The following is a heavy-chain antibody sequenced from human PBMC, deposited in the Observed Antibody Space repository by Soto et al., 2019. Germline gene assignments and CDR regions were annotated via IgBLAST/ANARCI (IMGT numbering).Heavy chain of an antibody. CDR2: SRNKDHSFST. Sequence: PGGSLRLSCAVSGFTFSDHYMDWVRQAPGKGLEWVGRSRNKDHSFSTQYAASVKDRFTISRDDSKNSLYLQMNSLKTEDTAVYYCARDQSYLSFWGLGTLVTVSS. J-gene: IGHJ4*02. V-gene: IGHV3-72*01. D-gene: IGHD3-10*01. CDR3: ARDQSYLSF. CDR1: GFTFSDHY.